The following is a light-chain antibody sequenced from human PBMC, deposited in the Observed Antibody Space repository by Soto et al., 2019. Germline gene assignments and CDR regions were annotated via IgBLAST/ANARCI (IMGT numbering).Light chain of an antibody. CDR1: SSDVGGSKY. J-gene: IGLJ1*01. Sequence: QSVLTRPPSASVSPGQSVSISCSGGSSDVGGSKYVSWYQVKPGKAPKLIIYEVNRRPEGAPYRFSGSKSGNTASLTVSGLQAEDEGDYYCFSYADSNNFVFGSGTKVTVL. CDR3: FSYADSNNFV. V-gene: IGLV2-8*01. CDR2: EVN.